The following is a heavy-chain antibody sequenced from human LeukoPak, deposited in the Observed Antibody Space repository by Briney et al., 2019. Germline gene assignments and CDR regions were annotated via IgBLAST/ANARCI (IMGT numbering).Heavy chain of an antibody. CDR3: ARSHDYGPYYFDY. CDR1: GFTVSSNY. J-gene: IGHJ4*02. Sequence: GGSLRLSCAASGFTVSSNYMSWVRQAPGKGLEWVSVIYSGGSTYYADSVKGRFTISRDNSKNTLYLQMNSLRAEDTAVYYCARSHDYGPYYFDYWGQGTLVTVSS. CDR2: IYSGGST. V-gene: IGHV3-53*01. D-gene: IGHD4-17*01.